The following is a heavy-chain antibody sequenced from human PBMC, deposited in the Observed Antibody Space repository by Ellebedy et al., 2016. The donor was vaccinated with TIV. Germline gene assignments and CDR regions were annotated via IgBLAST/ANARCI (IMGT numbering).Heavy chain of an antibody. CDR2: INSDGSIT. Sequence: GGSLRLSXAASGFTFRRYWMHWVRQAPGKGLVWVSRINSDGSITNYADSVKGRFTISRDNAKNTLFLQMNSLRDDDTAVYYCYGSGSFWDSDYWGQGTLVTVSS. CDR3: YGSGSFWDSDY. V-gene: IGHV3-74*01. J-gene: IGHJ4*02. CDR1: GFTFRRYW. D-gene: IGHD6-19*01.